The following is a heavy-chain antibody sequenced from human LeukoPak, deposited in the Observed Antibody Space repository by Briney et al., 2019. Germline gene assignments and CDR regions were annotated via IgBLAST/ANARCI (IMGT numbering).Heavy chain of an antibody. D-gene: IGHD3-10*01. V-gene: IGHV1-18*01. CDR3: ARVNVLLWFGEAGWYFDL. CDR2: ISAYNGNT. CDR1: GYTFTSYG. Sequence: ASVKVSCKASGYTFTSYGISWVRQAPGQGLEWMGWISAYNGNTNYAQKLQGRVTMTTDTSTSTAYMELRSPRSDDTAVYYCARVNVLLWFGEAGWYFDLWGRGTLVTVSS. J-gene: IGHJ2*01.